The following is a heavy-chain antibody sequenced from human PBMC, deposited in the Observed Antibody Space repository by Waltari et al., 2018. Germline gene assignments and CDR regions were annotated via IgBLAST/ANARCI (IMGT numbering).Heavy chain of an antibody. V-gene: IGHV4-38-2*01. CDR1: GYSISSGYY. CDR3: ARACTNGVCYVDY. Sequence: QVQLQESGPGLVKPSETLSLTCAVSGYSISSGYYWGWIRQPPGKGLAWIGSIYHSGSTYYNPSLKSRVTISVDTSKNQFSLKLSSVTAADTAVYYCARACTNGVCYVDYWGQGTLVTVSS. J-gene: IGHJ4*02. D-gene: IGHD2-8*01. CDR2: IYHSGST.